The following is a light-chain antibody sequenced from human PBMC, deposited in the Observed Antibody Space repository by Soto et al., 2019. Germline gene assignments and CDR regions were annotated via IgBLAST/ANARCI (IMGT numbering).Light chain of an antibody. Sequence: DIQMTHSPSTLSASVGDRVTITCRASQSISSWLAWYQQKPGKAPKLLIYDASSLESGVPSRFSGSVSGTEFTLTISSLQPDDFATYYCQQYNSYSLTFGGGTKVEIK. CDR1: QSISSW. J-gene: IGKJ4*01. CDR3: QQYNSYSLT. V-gene: IGKV1-5*01. CDR2: DAS.